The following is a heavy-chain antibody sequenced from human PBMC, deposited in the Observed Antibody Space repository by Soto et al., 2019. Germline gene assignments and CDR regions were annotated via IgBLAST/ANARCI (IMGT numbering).Heavy chain of an antibody. D-gene: IGHD1-26*01. CDR2: IIPVFGTT. J-gene: IGHJ6*02. CDR3: AKDRRADWESYYYYAMDV. CDR1: RDTFRSNA. V-gene: IGHV1-69*01. Sequence: QGLLLQSGAEVKKPGSSVKVSCKASRDTFRSNAFTWVRQAPGQGLEWMGGIIPVFGTTNYARKFQGRVTISADESTSTVFLELRSLTSEDSAVYYCAKDRRADWESYYYYAMDVWGQGTTVTVSS.